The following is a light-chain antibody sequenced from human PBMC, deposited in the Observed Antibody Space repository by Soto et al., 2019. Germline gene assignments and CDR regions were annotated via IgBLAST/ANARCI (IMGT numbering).Light chain of an antibody. CDR2: DIS. Sequence: EIVLTQSPGTLSLSPGERATLSCRTSQSIDTIYLAWYQQKPGQAPRLLMYDISTRATGIPGRFSGSGSGTTFTPTIITLEPADFVVYYCHHSSAFGQGTEVEIK. CDR3: HHSSA. CDR1: QSIDTIY. J-gene: IGKJ1*01. V-gene: IGKV3-20*01.